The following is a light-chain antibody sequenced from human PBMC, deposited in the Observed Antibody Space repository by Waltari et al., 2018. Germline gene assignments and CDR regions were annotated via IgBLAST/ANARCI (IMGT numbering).Light chain of an antibody. CDR3: SSYSGTTTFVL. CDR2: DVS. V-gene: IGLV2-14*03. CDR1: NSDIGGYKF. Sequence: QSGLTQPASVSGSPGQSITITCTGTNSDIGGYKFVSWYQEHPGKVPKLILFDVSERPSGVSNRFSGSNSGNTASLTISGLEAEDEAHYYCSSYSGTTTFVLFGGGTKLTVL. J-gene: IGLJ3*02.